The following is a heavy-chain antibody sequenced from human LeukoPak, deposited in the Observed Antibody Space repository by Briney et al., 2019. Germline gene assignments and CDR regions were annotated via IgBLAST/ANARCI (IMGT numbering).Heavy chain of an antibody. CDR1: GXTXXSYG. CDR3: AKDGVEMATITVPSY. J-gene: IGHJ4*02. D-gene: IGHD5-24*01. Sequence: PGGSLRLSCAASGXTXXSYGMHWVRQAPXXXXXWVXVISYDGSNKYYADSVKGRFTISRDNSKNTLYLQMNSLRAEDTAVYYCAKDGVEMATITVPSYWGQGTLVTVSS. CDR2: ISYDGSNK. V-gene: IGHV3-30*18.